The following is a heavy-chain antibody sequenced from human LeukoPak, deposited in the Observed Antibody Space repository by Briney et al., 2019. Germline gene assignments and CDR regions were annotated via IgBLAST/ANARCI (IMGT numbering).Heavy chain of an antibody. CDR3: ARVSDVVVPAAKGWFDP. CDR1: GGSISSYY. J-gene: IGHJ5*02. D-gene: IGHD2-2*01. CDR2: VYYSGST. V-gene: IGHV4-59*01. Sequence: SETLSLTCTVSGGSISSYYWSWIRQPPGKGLEWIGHVYYSGSTNYNPSLKSRVTISVDTSKNQFSLKLSSVTAADTAVYYCARVSDVVVPAAKGWFDPWGQGTLVTVSS.